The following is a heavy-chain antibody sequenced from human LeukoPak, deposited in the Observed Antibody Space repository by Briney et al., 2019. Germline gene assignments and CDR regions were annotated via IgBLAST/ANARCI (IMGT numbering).Heavy chain of an antibody. V-gene: IGHV2-5*02. CDR1: EFSLSTSGVG. Sequence: SGPTLVIPIQTLTLTCTFSEFSLSTSGVGVGWIRQPPGKALEWLALIYWDDDKRYSPSLKSRLTITKDTSKNQVVLTMTNMDPVDTATYYCAHSNVTYYDFWSGYYTPYFDYWGQGTLVTVSS. CDR3: AHSNVTYYDFWSGYYTPYFDY. D-gene: IGHD3-3*01. CDR2: IYWDDDK. J-gene: IGHJ4*02.